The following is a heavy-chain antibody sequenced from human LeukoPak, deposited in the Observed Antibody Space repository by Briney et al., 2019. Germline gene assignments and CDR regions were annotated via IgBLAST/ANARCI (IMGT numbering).Heavy chain of an antibody. CDR2: INPNSGVT. Sequence: ASVKVSCKASGYTFIGYYMHWVRQAPGQGLEWMGWINPNSGVTNYAQKFQGRVTMIRDTSISTAYMELTSLRSDDTAVYYCATTRVTTTRLDYWGQGTLVTVSS. CDR3: ATTRVTTTRLDY. J-gene: IGHJ4*02. CDR1: GYTFIGYY. V-gene: IGHV1-2*02. D-gene: IGHD5-12*01.